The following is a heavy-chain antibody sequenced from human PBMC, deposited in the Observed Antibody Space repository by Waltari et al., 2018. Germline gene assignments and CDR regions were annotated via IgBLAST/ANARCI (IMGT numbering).Heavy chain of an antibody. J-gene: IGHJ4*02. D-gene: IGHD3-3*01. V-gene: IGHV1-8*03. Sequence: QVQLVQSGAEVKKPGASVKVSCKASGYTFTSYDINWVRQATGQGLEWMGWVNPNSGNTGYAHKFQGRVTITRNTSISTAYMELSSLRSEDMAVYYCARGYYEFWSGYYGIDYWGQGTLVTVSS. CDR2: VNPNSGNT. CDR1: GYTFTSYD. CDR3: ARGYYEFWSGYYGIDY.